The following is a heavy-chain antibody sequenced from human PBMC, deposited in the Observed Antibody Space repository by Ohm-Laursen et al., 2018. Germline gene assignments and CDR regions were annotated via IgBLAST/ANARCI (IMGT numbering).Heavy chain of an antibody. CDR2: ISYDGSNK. V-gene: IGHV3-30*18. CDR1: GFTVSGNY. D-gene: IGHD2-2*01. J-gene: IGHJ4*02. CDR3: AKDRDIVVVPAAPGDY. Sequence: SLRLSCSASGFTVSGNYMSWVRQAPGKGLEWVAVISYDGSNKYYADSVKGRFTISRDNSKNTLYLQMNSLRAEDTAVYYCAKDRDIVVVPAAPGDYWGQGTLVTVSS.